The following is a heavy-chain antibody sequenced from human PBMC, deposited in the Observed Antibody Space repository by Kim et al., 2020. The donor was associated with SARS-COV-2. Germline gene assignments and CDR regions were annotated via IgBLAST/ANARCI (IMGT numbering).Heavy chain of an antibody. CDR3: ARAHSSSWYYYYGMDV. CDR1: GFTFSSYA. D-gene: IGHD6-13*01. CDR2: ISYDGSNK. J-gene: IGHJ6*02. Sequence: GGSLRLSCAASGFTFSSYAMHWVRQAPGKGLEWVAVISYDGSNKYYADSVKGRFTISRDNSKNTLYLQMNSLRAEDTAVYYCARAHSSSWYYYYGMDVWGQGTTVTVSS. V-gene: IGHV3-30*04.